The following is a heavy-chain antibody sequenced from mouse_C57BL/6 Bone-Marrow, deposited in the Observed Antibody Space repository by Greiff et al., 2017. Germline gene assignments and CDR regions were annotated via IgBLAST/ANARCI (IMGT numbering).Heavy chain of an antibody. V-gene: IGHV1-18*01. CDR2: INPNNGGT. CDR1: GYTFTDYN. CDR3: ARTRRPSYYAMDY. J-gene: IGHJ4*01. Sequence: VQLQQSGPELVKPGASVKIPCKASGYTFTDYNMDWVKQSHGKSLEWIGDINPNNGGTIYNQKFKGKATLTVDKSSSTAYMELRSLTSEDTAVYYCARTRRPSYYAMDYWGQGTSVTVSS.